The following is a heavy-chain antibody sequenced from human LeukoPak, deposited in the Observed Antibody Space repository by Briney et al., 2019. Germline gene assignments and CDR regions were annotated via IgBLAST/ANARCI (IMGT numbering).Heavy chain of an antibody. CDR1: GYTFTSYG. D-gene: IGHD3-3*01. J-gene: IGHJ6*03. Sequence: ASVKVSCKASGYTFTSYGISWVRQAPGQGLEWMGWISAYNGNTNYAQKLQGRVTLTTDTSTSTAYMELRSLRSDDTAVYYCARLSRGYDFWSGYYWGYYYYMDVWGKGTTVTVSS. CDR2: ISAYNGNT. CDR3: ARLSRGYDFWSGYYWGYYYYMDV. V-gene: IGHV1-18*01.